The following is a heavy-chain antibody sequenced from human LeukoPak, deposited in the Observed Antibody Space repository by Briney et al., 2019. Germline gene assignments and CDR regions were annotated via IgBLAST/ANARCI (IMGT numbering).Heavy chain of an antibody. CDR3: ARTSGSQYVPIDN. Sequence: SETLSLTCAVYGGSLSGYYWSWFRQPPGKGLEWIGEVNHRGSTNYNPPLKSRVTISVDTSKNQFPMRLRSVSTADTAVYYCARTSGSQYVPIDNWGQGIRVTVSS. CDR2: VNHRGST. V-gene: IGHV4-34*01. CDR1: GGSLSGYY. D-gene: IGHD1-26*01. J-gene: IGHJ4*02.